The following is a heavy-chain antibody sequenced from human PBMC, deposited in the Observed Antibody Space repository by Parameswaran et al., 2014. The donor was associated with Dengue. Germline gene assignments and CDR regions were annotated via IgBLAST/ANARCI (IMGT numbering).Heavy chain of an antibody. D-gene: IGHD6-6*01. J-gene: IGHJ4*02. V-gene: IGHV3-49*02. Sequence: PGKGVEWVGFIRGKVYGGTTEYAASVKGRFTISRDDSKSIAYLQMISLKTEDTAMYYCARGRIAPRPTQDFWGQGTLVTVSS. CDR2: IRGKVYGGTT. CDR3: ARGRIAPRPTQDF.